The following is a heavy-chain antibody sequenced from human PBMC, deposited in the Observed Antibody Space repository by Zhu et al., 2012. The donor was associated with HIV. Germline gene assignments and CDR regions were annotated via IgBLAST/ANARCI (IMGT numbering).Heavy chain of an antibody. V-gene: IGHV4-30-2*01. J-gene: IGHJ5*02. Sequence: QVQLQESGPGLVKPSQTLSLTCAVSGASISSGGYSWSWIRQPPGKGLEWIGYIYHSGTTYYYPSLKGRVTISVDRSKNQFSLKLNSVTAADTAVYYCASSGGHYYDSSGYYIYPGWFDPWGQGTLVTVSS. D-gene: IGHD3-22*01. CDR1: GASISSGGYS. CDR3: ASSGGHYYDSSGYYIYPGWFDP. CDR2: IYHSGTT.